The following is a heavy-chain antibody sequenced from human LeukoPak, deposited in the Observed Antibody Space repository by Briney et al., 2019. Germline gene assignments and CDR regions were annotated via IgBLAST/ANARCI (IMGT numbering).Heavy chain of an antibody. D-gene: IGHD2-15*01. CDR2: IIPVFGTA. V-gene: IGHV1-69*06. J-gene: IGHJ6*03. CDR3: AINQAGYCGGGSCYRHEFYYMDV. Sequence: ASVKVSCKASGGTFSSYAISWVRQAPGQGLEWMGGIIPVFGTANYAEKFQDRVTITADKSTSTAYMELSSLRSEDTAMYYCAINQAGYCGGGSCYRHEFYYMDVWGKGTSVTVSS. CDR1: GGTFSSYA.